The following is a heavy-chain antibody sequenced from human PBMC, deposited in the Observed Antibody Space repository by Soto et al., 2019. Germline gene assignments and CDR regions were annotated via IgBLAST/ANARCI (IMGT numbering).Heavy chain of an antibody. V-gene: IGHV3-23*01. CDR3: AIADYSYSRAPGDY. J-gene: IGHJ4*02. Sequence: EVQVLESGGGLVQPGGSLRLSCVISRLTFSNYALNWVRQAPGKGLEWVSSISGSGDTAYYADSVKGRFTISRDNSTANLYLHTASLRVQDPGFYYWAIADYSYSRAPGDYSGQGNMVTDCS. CDR1: RLTFSNYA. D-gene: IGHD1-26*01. CDR2: ISGSGDTA.